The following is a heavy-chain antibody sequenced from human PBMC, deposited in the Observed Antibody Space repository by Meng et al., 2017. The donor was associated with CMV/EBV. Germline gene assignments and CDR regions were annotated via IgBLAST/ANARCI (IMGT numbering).Heavy chain of an antibody. Sequence: ASVKVSCKASGYTFTSYDIDWVRQATGQGLEWMGWMNPNSGNTGYAQKFQGRVTMTRNTSISTAYMELSSLRSEDTAVYYCAREVGYCCSTSCYKGDYWGQGTLVTVSS. D-gene: IGHD2-2*02. CDR1: GYTFTSYD. CDR3: AREVGYCCSTSCYKGDY. J-gene: IGHJ4*02. V-gene: IGHV1-8*01. CDR2: MNPNSGNT.